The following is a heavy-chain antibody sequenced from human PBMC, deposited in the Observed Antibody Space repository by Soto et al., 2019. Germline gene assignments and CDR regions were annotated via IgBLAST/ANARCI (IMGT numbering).Heavy chain of an antibody. D-gene: IGHD2-21*02. CDR3: ARARAVTQGSFDY. V-gene: IGHV4-59*01. Sequence: QVQLQESGPGLVKPSETLSLTCTVSGGSNSSYYWSWIRQPPGKGLEWIGYIYYSGSTNYNPSLKSRVTISVDTSKNQFSLKLSSVTAADTAVYYCARARAVTQGSFDYWGQGTLVTVSS. CDR2: IYYSGST. CDR1: GGSNSSYY. J-gene: IGHJ4*02.